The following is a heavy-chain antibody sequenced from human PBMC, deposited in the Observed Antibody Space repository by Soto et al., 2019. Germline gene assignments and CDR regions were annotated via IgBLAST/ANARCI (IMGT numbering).Heavy chain of an antibody. CDR1: GFIADDYA. Sequence: EMQLVESGGGLVQPGRSLRLSCVGSGFIADDYAMHWVRQPPGKGLEWVSGISSNSGTINYADAVKGRFTISRDNAKNSLFLQMNSLRPEDTAFYYCAKDMTWGGMTTIHYFDSWGQGTLVTVSS. D-gene: IGHD4-17*01. J-gene: IGHJ4*02. V-gene: IGHV3-9*02. CDR3: AKDMTWGGMTTIHYFDS. CDR2: ISSNSGTI.